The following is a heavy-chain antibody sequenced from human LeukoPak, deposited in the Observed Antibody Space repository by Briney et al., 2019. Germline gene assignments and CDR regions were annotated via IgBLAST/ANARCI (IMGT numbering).Heavy chain of an antibody. CDR3: AKSYSDTVTPFGY. D-gene: IGHD4-17*01. V-gene: IGHV3-30*18. J-gene: IGHJ4*02. CDR1: GFTFSSYA. Sequence: GRSLRLSCAASGFTFSSYAMHWVRQAPGKGLEWVAVIPYDGSNKYYADSVKGRFTISRDNSKNTLYLQMNSLRAEDTAVYYCAKSYSDTVTPFGYWGQGTLVTVSS. CDR2: IPYDGSNK.